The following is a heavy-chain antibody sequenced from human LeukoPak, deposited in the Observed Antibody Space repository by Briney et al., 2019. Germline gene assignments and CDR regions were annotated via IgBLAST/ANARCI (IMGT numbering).Heavy chain of an antibody. J-gene: IGHJ4*02. CDR3: ARGLDEGLLSHDY. Sequence: SETLSLTCTVSGGSISSSSYYWGWIRQPPGKGLEWIGSIYYSGSTYYNPSLKSRVTISVDTSKNQFSLKLSSVTAADTAVYYCARGLDEGLLSHDYWGQGTLVTVSS. CDR1: GGSISSSSYY. V-gene: IGHV4-39*01. CDR2: IYYSGST. D-gene: IGHD2-21*02.